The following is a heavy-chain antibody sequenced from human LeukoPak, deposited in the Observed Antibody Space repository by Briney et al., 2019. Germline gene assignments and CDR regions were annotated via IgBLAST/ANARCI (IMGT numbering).Heavy chain of an antibody. CDR1: GFTFSSYT. Sequence: GGSLRLSCAASGFTFSSYTMTWVRQAPGKGLEWVSYISTGSSTAYYADSVKGRFTISRDNAKNSLYLQMNSLRAEDTAVYYCARDSSLCTGGSCHKGHYFDYWGQGTLVTVSS. J-gene: IGHJ4*02. V-gene: IGHV3-48*01. D-gene: IGHD2-15*01. CDR2: ISTGSSTA. CDR3: ARDSSLCTGGSCHKGHYFDY.